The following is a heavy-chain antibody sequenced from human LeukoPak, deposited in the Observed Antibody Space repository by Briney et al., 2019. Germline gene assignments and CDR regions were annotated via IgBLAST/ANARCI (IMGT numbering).Heavy chain of an antibody. V-gene: IGHV3-15*01. CDR1: GFTFSNAW. CDR2: IKSKTDGGTT. J-gene: IGHJ4*02. CDR3: TTKMSSSWLDY. Sequence: GGSLRLSCAASGFTFSNAWMSWVRQAPGKGLEWVGRIKSKTDGGTTDYAAPVKGRFTISRDDSKNTLYLQMNSLETEDTAVYYCTTKMSSSWLDYWGQGTLVTVSS. D-gene: IGHD6-13*01.